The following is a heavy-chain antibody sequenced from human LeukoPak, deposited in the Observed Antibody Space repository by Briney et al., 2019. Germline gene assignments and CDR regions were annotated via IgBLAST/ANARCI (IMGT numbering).Heavy chain of an antibody. V-gene: IGHV3-33*01. CDR3: AREREAVFDY. Sequence: GGSLRLSCAASGFTLSSYGMDWVRQAPGKGLEWVAVIWYDGSNKYYADSVKGRFTISRDNSKNTLYLQMNSLRAEDTAVYYCAREREAVFDYWGQGTLVTVSS. CDR2: IWYDGSNK. CDR1: GFTLSSYG. D-gene: IGHD1-26*01. J-gene: IGHJ4*02.